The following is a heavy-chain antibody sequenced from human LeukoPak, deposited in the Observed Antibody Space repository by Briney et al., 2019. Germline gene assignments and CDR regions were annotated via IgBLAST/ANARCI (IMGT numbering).Heavy chain of an antibody. D-gene: IGHD6-13*01. Sequence: SETLSLTCTVSGGSISSGGYYWSWIRQHPGKGLEWIGNIYYSGSTYYNPSLKSRVTISVDTSKNQFSLKLSSVTAADTAVYYCARGRKQQLTPYNWFDPWGQGTLVTVSS. V-gene: IGHV4-31*03. CDR2: IYYSGST. J-gene: IGHJ5*02. CDR3: ARGRKQQLTPYNWFDP. CDR1: GGSISSGGYY.